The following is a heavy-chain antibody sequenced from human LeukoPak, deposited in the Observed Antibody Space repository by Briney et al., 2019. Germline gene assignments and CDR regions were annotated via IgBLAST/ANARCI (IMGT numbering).Heavy chain of an antibody. CDR3: ARDVPGGSWELHYYLDY. CDR2: IYTSGST. CDR1: GGSISSYY. V-gene: IGHV4-4*07. Sequence: PSETLSLTCTVSGGSISSYYWSWIRQPAGKGLEWIGRIYTSGSTNYNPSLKSRVTMSVDTSKNQFSLKLSSVTAADTAVYYCARDVPGGSWELHYYLDYWGQGTLVTVSS. J-gene: IGHJ4*02. D-gene: IGHD1-26*01.